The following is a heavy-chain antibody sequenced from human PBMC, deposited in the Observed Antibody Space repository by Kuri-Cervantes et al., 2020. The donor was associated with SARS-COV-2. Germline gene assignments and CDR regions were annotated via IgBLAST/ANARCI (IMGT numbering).Heavy chain of an antibody. Sequence: GESLKISCAASGFTVSSNYMSWVRQAPGKGLEWVSVIYSGGSTYYADSVKGRFTISRDNSKNTLYLQMNCLRAEDTAVYYCARDLRDEQWGQGTLVTVSS. CDR2: IYSGGST. CDR1: GFTVSSNY. CDR3: ARDLRDEQ. V-gene: IGHV3-66*01. J-gene: IGHJ4*02. D-gene: IGHD3-10*01.